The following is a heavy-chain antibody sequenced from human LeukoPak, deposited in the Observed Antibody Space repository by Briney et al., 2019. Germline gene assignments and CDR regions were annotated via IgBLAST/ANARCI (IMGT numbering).Heavy chain of an antibody. Sequence: GGSLRLSCAASGYMFGTSAMSWVRQAPGEGLKWVSGITQSGRSTFSAVAVKGRSTIYSDYSKHVLYLEMASPRVEDTAVYYCAKHTPLPLLRGPIGDWGQGTLGIVSS. D-gene: IGHD3-10*01. CDR1: GYMFGTSA. V-gene: IGHV3-23*01. CDR3: AKHTPLPLLRGPIGD. CDR2: ITQSGRST. J-gene: IGHJ4*02.